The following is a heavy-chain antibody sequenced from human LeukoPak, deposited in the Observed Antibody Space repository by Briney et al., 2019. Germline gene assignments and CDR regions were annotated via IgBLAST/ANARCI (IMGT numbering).Heavy chain of an antibody. V-gene: IGHV3-48*03. Sequence: GGSLRLSCAASGFTFSSYEMNWVRQAPGKGLEWVSYISSSGSTIYYADSVKGRFTISRDNAKNSLYLQMNSLRAEDTAVYYCARENVLAVAVNYYYYMDVWGKGTTVTTSS. CDR2: ISSSGSTI. CDR1: GFTFSSYE. CDR3: ARENVLAVAVNYYYYMDV. J-gene: IGHJ6*03. D-gene: IGHD6-19*01.